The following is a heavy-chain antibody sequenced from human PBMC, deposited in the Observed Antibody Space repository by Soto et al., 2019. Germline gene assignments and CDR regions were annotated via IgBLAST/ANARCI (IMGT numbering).Heavy chain of an antibody. CDR2: IYIGGST. Sequence: EVQLVESGGGLIQPGGSLRLSCAASGFTVSSNYMSWVRQAPGKGLEWVSVIYIGGSTYYADSVKGRFTISRDNSKNTLYLQMNSLRAEDTAVYYCARDRVESGYPEYCQHWGQGTLVTVSS. D-gene: IGHD3-22*01. CDR3: ARDRVESGYPEYCQH. J-gene: IGHJ1*01. V-gene: IGHV3-53*01. CDR1: GFTVSSNY.